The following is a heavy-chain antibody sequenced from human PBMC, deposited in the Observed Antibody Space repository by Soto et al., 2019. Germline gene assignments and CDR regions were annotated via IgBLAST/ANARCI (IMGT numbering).Heavy chain of an antibody. Sequence: VRLSCAASGFTFSSYGMHWVRQAPGKGLEWVGVISYDGSNKYYADSVKGRFTISRDNSKNTLYLQMNSLRAEDTAVYYCAKAGGPPVSSASFYWGAGTRSAFDYWGQGILVTVSS. CDR3: AKAGGPPVSSASFYWGAGTRSAFDY. CDR2: ISYDGSNK. V-gene: IGHV3-30*18. CDR1: GFTFSSYG. D-gene: IGHD1-26*01. J-gene: IGHJ4*02.